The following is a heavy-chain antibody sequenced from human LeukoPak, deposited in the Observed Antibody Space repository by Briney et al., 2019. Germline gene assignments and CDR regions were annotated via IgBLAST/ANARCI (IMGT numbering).Heavy chain of an antibody. CDR3: ARTVGATWRWFDP. Sequence: ASVKVSCKVSGYTSPFYGITWVRQAPGQGLEWMGWISTETQSPNYAQKLQGRLTITTDNPTSTAYMELTSLRYDDTAVYYCARTVGATWRWFDPWGQGTLVTVSS. V-gene: IGHV1-18*01. CDR2: ISTETQSP. D-gene: IGHD1-26*01. CDR1: GYTSPFYG. J-gene: IGHJ5*02.